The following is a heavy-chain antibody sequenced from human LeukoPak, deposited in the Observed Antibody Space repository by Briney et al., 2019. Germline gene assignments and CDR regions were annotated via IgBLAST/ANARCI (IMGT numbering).Heavy chain of an antibody. V-gene: IGHV1-24*01. J-gene: IGHJ3*02. CDR2: FDPEDGET. Sequence: GASVKVSCKVSGYTLTELSMHWVRQAPGKGLEWMGGFDPEDGETIYAQKFQGRITMTEDTSTDTAYMELSSLRSEDTAVYHCTSGGADGFDIWGQGTMVTVSS. CDR1: GYTLTELS. D-gene: IGHD4-23*01. CDR3: TSGGADGFDI.